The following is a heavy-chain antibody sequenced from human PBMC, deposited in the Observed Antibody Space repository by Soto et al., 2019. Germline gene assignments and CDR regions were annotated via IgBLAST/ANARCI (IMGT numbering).Heavy chain of an antibody. CDR3: ARDGDSGPPGYYYYYYGMDV. D-gene: IGHD5-12*01. CDR2: IWSDGNNR. Sequence: QPGGSLRLSCAASGFMFSNHGMHWVRQAPGKGLEWVAVIWSDGNNRYYADSVKGRFTISRDNSKNTVYLQMNSLRAEDTAVYYCARDGDSGPPGYYYYYYGMDVWGQGTTVTVSS. CDR1: GFMFSNHG. V-gene: IGHV3-33*01. J-gene: IGHJ6*02.